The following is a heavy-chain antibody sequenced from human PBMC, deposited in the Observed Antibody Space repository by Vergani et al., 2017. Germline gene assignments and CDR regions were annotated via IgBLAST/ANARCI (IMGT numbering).Heavy chain of an antibody. Sequence: QVQLVESGGGVVQPGRSLRLSCAASGFTFSSYGMHWVRQAPGKGLEWVAVIWYDGSNKYYADSVKGRFTISRDNSKNTLYLQMNRLRAEDTAVYYCARDRSGYSPNFDYWGQGTLVTVSS. CDR2: IWYDGSNK. J-gene: IGHJ4*02. CDR3: ARDRSGYSPNFDY. CDR1: GFTFSSYG. D-gene: IGHD3-22*01. V-gene: IGHV3-33*01.